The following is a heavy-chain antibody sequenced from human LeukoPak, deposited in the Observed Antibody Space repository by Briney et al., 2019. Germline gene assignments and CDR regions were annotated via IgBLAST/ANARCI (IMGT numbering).Heavy chain of an antibody. V-gene: IGHV1-69*05. Sequence: SVKVSCKASGGTFSSYAISWARQAPGQGLEWMGGIIPIFGTANYAQKSQGGVTITTDESTSTAYMELSSLRSEDTAVYYCATNTYCSSTSCYPYYFDYWGQGTLVTVSS. CDR1: GGTFSSYA. J-gene: IGHJ4*02. CDR3: ATNTYCSSTSCYPYYFDY. D-gene: IGHD2-2*01. CDR2: IIPIFGTA.